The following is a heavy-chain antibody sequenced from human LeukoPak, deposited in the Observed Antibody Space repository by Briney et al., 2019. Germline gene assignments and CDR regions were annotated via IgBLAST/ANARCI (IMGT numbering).Heavy chain of an antibody. V-gene: IGHV3-30*18. Sequence: GGSLRLSCAASGFTFSSYGMHWVRQAPGKGLEWVAVISYDGSNKYYADSVKGPFTISRDNSKNTLYLQMNSLRAEDTAVYYCAQDFSSSWSFDYWGQGTLVTVSS. D-gene: IGHD6-13*01. CDR2: ISYDGSNK. CDR1: GFTFSSYG. CDR3: AQDFSSSWSFDY. J-gene: IGHJ4*02.